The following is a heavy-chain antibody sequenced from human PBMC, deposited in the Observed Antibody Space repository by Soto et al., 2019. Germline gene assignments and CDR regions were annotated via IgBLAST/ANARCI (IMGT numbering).Heavy chain of an antibody. Sequence: PGGSLRLSCAASGFTFRTYGMHWVRQAPGKGLEWVAVISNDESYKSYADSVKGRFTISRDNSKNTLYLQMSSLRAEDTAVYYCARSIAARLNWFDPWGQGTLVTVS. CDR3: ARSIAARLNWFDP. D-gene: IGHD6-6*01. V-gene: IGHV3-30*03. J-gene: IGHJ5*02. CDR2: ISNDESYK. CDR1: GFTFRTYG.